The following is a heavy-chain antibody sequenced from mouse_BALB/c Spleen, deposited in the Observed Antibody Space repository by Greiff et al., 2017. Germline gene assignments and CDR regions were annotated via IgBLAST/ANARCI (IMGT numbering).Heavy chain of an antibody. CDR2: ISSGGSYT. CDR1: GFTFSSYG. CDR3: ARHVRVYYFDY. J-gene: IGHJ2*01. V-gene: IGHV5-6*01. Sequence: EVQVVESGGDLVKPGGSLKLSCAASGFTFSSYGMSWVRQTPDKRLEWVATISSGGSYTYYPDSVKGRFTISRDNAKNTLYLQMSSLKSEDTAMYYCARHVRVYYFDYWGQGTTLTVSS.